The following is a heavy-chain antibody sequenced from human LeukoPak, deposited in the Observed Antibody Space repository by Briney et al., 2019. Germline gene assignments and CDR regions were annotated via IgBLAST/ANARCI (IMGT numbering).Heavy chain of an antibody. V-gene: IGHV3-23*01. Sequence: GGSLRLSCAASGFTFGTSAMSWVRQAPGKGPEWVSTFGRSGSDTYYSDSAKGRFTIFRYNSKNTLYLQMNSLRDEDTAVYYCAKGSLGSWYYFDYWGQGTLVTVSS. CDR2: FGRSGSDT. CDR1: GFTFGTSA. D-gene: IGHD6-13*01. J-gene: IGHJ4*02. CDR3: AKGSLGSWYYFDY.